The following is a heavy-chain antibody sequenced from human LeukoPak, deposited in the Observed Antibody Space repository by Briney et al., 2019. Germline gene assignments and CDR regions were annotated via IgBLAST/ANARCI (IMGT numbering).Heavy chain of an antibody. J-gene: IGHJ3*02. CDR1: GYTFTGYY. V-gene: IGHV1-2*02. CDR2: INPNSGGT. D-gene: IGHD6-6*01. Sequence: ASVKVSCKASGYTFTGYYMHWVRQAPGQGLEWMGWINPNSGGTNYAQKFQGRVTMTRDTSISTAYMELSRLRSDDTAVYYCASLPIAARPVGAFDIWGQGTMVTVSS. CDR3: ASLPIAARPVGAFDI.